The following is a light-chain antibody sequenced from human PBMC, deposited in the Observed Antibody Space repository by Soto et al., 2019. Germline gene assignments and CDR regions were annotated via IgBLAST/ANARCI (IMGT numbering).Light chain of an antibody. CDR1: QSVGSD. J-gene: IGKJ1*01. Sequence: IVMTQSPVTLSGSLGERATLSCRASQSVGSDVAWYHQKVGQAPRLLIYDASTRATGIPDRSSGSGSGTAFTLTINSLQSEDFAVYYCLQFNDWPRTFGQGTKVEMK. CDR3: LQFNDWPRT. CDR2: DAS. V-gene: IGKV3-15*01.